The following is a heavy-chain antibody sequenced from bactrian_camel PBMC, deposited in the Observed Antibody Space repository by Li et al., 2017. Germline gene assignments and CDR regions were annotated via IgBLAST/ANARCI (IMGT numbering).Heavy chain of an antibody. CDR3: AAGCFKYEYGVGSWRFRSCNS. D-gene: IGHD2*01. CDR1: AYSYRSQY. CDR2: IYIDGSYE. Sequence: HVQLVESGGGSVQAGGSLRLSCARSAYSYRSQYMGWFRQATGKEREAVASIYIDGSYEYVADALKGRFTISKSIAKNTIYLEMTSLKPEDTAMYYCAAGCFKYEYGVGSWRFRSCNSWGQGTQVTVS. J-gene: IGHJ4*01. V-gene: IGHV3-2*01.